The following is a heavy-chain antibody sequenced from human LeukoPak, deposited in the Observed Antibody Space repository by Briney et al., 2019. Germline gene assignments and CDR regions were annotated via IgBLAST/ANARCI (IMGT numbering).Heavy chain of an antibody. D-gene: IGHD5-18*01. J-gene: IGHJ4*02. CDR1: GYTFTGYY. Sequence: ASVKVSCKASGYTFTGYYMHWVRQAPGQGLEWMGWINPNSGGTNYAQKFQGRVTMTRETSISTAYMELSRLRSDDTAVYYCATKGGKRGYSYGIDYWGQGTLVTVSS. CDR2: INPNSGGT. V-gene: IGHV1-2*02. CDR3: ATKGGKRGYSYGIDY.